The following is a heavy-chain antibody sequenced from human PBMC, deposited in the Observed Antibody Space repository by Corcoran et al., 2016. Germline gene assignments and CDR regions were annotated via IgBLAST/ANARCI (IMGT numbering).Heavy chain of an antibody. Sequence: QVTLRESGPALVKPTQTLTLTCTFSGFSLSTSGMCVSWIRQPPGKALEWLALIDWDDDKYYSTSLKTRLTISKDTSKNQVVLTMTNMDPVDTATYYCAGTEGSVGAMLFDYWGQGTLVTVSS. D-gene: IGHD1-26*01. J-gene: IGHJ4*02. CDR2: IDWDDDK. CDR3: AGTEGSVGAMLFDY. CDR1: GFSLSTSGMC. V-gene: IGHV2-70*01.